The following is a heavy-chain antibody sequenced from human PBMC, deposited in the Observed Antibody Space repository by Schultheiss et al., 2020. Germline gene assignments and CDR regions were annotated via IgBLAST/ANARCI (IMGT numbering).Heavy chain of an antibody. CDR3: AKLTTVENY. J-gene: IGHJ4*02. CDR2: IYYSGST. CDR1: GGSISSYY. Sequence: SETLSLTCTVSGGSISSYYWSWIRQPPGKGLEWIGYIYYSGSTNYNPSLKSRVTISVDTSKNQFSLKLSSVTAADTAVYYCAKLTTVENYWGQGTLVTVSS. V-gene: IGHV4-59*01. D-gene: IGHD3-3*01.